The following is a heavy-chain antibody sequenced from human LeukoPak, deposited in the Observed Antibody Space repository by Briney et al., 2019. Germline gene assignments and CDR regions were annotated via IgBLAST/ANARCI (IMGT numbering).Heavy chain of an antibody. CDR1: GFTFSSYG. CDR2: ISGNSGTT. J-gene: IGHJ4*02. CDR3: AKSFRSTSLDY. D-gene: IGHD2-2*01. V-gene: IGHV3-23*01. Sequence: GGTLRLSCAASGFTFSSYGMSWVRQAPGKGLEWVSGISGNSGTTYYADSVKGRFTISRDNSKNTLYLQMNSLRAGDTAVYYCAKSFRSTSLDYWGQGTLVTVSS.